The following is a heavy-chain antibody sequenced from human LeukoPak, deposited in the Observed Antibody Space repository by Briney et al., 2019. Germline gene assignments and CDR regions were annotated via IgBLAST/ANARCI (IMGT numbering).Heavy chain of an antibody. D-gene: IGHD2-8*01. V-gene: IGHV3-23*01. J-gene: IGHJ4*02. Sequence: GWILRLCCATSGFPFSYFSMSWVRKAPGKGLEWISTTNSGGTSTYYAESVKGVFTISEDNSRNTLYRRMSSRRLEDPHVYYCAKQSYARSLGEGGPGTLVSVSS. CDR2: TNSGGTST. CDR1: GFPFSYFS. CDR3: AKQSYARSLGE.